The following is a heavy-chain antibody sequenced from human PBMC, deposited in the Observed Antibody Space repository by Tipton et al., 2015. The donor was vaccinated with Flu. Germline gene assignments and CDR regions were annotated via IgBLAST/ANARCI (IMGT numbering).Heavy chain of an antibody. CDR1: GVIFSSYG. J-gene: IGHJ6*02. CDR3: AKDLLTLGPHYYYGMDV. Sequence: SLRLSCAASGVIFSSYGMYWARQAPGKGLEWVAVISYDGSSKYYADSVKGRFTISRDNSKNTLYLQMNSLRVEDTAVYYCAKDLLTLGPHYYYGMDVWGQGTTVTVSS. V-gene: IGHV3-30*18. D-gene: IGHD2-15*01. CDR2: ISYDGSSK.